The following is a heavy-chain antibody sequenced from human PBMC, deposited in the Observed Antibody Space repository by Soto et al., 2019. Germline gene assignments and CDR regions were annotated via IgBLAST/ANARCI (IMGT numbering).Heavy chain of an antibody. Sequence: SETLSLTCTVSGGSISSSSYYWGWIRQPPGKGLEWIGSIYYSGSTYYNPSLKSRVTISVDTSKNQFSLRLSSVTAADTAVYYCASFFWGEWFGELWGAFDIWGQGTMVTVSS. V-gene: IGHV4-39*01. J-gene: IGHJ3*02. CDR1: GGSISSSSYY. D-gene: IGHD3-10*01. CDR3: ASFFWGEWFGELWGAFDI. CDR2: IYYSGST.